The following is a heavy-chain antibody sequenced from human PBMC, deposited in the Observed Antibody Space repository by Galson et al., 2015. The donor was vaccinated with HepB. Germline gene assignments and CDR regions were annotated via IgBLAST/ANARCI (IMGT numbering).Heavy chain of an antibody. CDR2: IIPIFGTA. Sequence: VKVSCKASGGTFSSYAISWVRQAPGQGLEWMGGIIPIFGTANYAQKFQGRVTITADGSTSTAYMELSSLRSEDTAVYYCARRPTLYYYGMDVWGQGTTVTVSS. J-gene: IGHJ6*02. CDR1: GGTFSSYA. V-gene: IGHV1-69*13. CDR3: ARRPTLYYYGMDV.